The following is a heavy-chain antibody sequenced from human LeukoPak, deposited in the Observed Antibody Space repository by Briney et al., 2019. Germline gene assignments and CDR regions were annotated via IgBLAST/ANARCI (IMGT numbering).Heavy chain of an antibody. CDR3: AKDRTANPRDGYNSG. CDR1: GFTFSSYA. Sequence: GGSLRLSCAASGFTFSSYAMSWVRQAPGKGLEWVSAISGSGGSTYYADSVKGRLTISRDNSKNTLYLQMNSLRAEDTAVYYCAKDRTANPRDGYNSGWGQGTLVTVSS. D-gene: IGHD5-24*01. J-gene: IGHJ4*02. V-gene: IGHV3-23*01. CDR2: ISGSGGST.